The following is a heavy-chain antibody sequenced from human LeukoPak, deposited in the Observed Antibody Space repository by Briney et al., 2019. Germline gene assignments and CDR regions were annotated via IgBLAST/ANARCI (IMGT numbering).Heavy chain of an antibody. CDR3: AKWEWDYYGSGSYYFDY. J-gene: IGHJ4*02. Sequence: GGSLRLSCAASGCTFSSYAMSWVRQAPGKGLEWVADISGSGGSTYYADFVNGLFTISRDNNKHTLYLQMNSLRAEDTAVYYCAKWEWDYYGSGSYYFDYWGQGTLVTVSS. V-gene: IGHV3-23*01. CDR2: ISGSGGST. CDR1: GCTFSSYA. D-gene: IGHD3-10*01.